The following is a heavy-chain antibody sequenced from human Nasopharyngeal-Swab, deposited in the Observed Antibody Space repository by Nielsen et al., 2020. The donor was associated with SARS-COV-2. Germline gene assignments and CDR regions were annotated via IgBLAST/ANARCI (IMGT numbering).Heavy chain of an antibody. D-gene: IGHD3-9*01. J-gene: IGHJ6*02. CDR1: GFTFSNAW. Sequence: GSLRLSCAASGFTFSNAWMSWVRQAPGKGLEWVGRIKSKTDGGTTDYAAPVKGRFTISRDDSKNTLYLQMNSLKTEDTAVYYCTTDELRYFDKNYYYYGMDVWGQGTTVTVSS. CDR2: IKSKTDGGTT. CDR3: TTDELRYFDKNYYYYGMDV. V-gene: IGHV3-15*01.